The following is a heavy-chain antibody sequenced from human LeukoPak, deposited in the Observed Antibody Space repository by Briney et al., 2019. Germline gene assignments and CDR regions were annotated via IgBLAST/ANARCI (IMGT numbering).Heavy chain of an antibody. D-gene: IGHD2-15*01. CDR2: INPNSGGT. V-gene: IGHV1-2*06. Sequence: GASVKVSCKASGYTFTGYYMHWVRQAPGQGLEWMGRINPNSGGTNYAQKFQGRVTMTRDTSISTAYMELSRLRSDDTAVYYCATRLGYCSGGSCSRLDYWGQGTLVTVSS. CDR3: ATRLGYCSGGSCSRLDY. CDR1: GYTFTGYY. J-gene: IGHJ4*02.